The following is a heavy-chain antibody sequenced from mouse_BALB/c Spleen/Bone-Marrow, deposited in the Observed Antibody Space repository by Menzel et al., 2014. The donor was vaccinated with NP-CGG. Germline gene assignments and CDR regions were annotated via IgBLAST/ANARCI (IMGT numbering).Heavy chain of an antibody. CDR3: ARDSRSTVSHFDY. CDR1: GFTFTDYY. J-gene: IGHJ2*01. Sequence: EVKLVESGGGLVQPGGSLRLSCATSGFTFTDYYVNWVRQPPGKALEWLGFIRNKANGYTTEYSASVKGRFTISRDNSQSILYLQMNTLRAEDSATYYCARDSRSTVSHFDYWGQGTTLTVSS. CDR2: IRNKANGYTT. D-gene: IGHD1-1*01. V-gene: IGHV7-3*02.